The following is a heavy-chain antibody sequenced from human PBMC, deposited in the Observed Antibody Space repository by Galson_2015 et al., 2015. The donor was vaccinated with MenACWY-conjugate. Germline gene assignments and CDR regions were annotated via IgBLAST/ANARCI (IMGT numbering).Heavy chain of an antibody. CDR2: IHYSGGT. J-gene: IGHJ3*02. Sequence: ETLSLTCTVSGGSITSNDFYCGWFRQPPGKGLEWIGNIHYSGGTYHNPSLKSRITTSVDTSKNQFSLNLASVTAADTAVYYCGGRRPRVIGGCFNIWGQGTLFTASP. CDR1: GGSITSNDFY. CDR3: GGRRPRVIGGCFNI. D-gene: IGHD3-16*01. V-gene: IGHV4-39*01.